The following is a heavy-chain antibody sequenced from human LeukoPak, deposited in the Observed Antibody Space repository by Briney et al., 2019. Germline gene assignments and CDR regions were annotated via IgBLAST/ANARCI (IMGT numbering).Heavy chain of an antibody. Sequence: GGSPRLSCEASGFTFSSYAMSWVRQAPGKGLEWVASIKQDGSEKYYVDSGKGRFTISRDNAKNSLYLQMNSLRAEDTAVYYCARGYGAGNYYWGQGTLVTVSS. V-gene: IGHV3-7*01. CDR2: IKQDGSEK. D-gene: IGHD6-13*01. CDR1: GFTFSSYA. J-gene: IGHJ4*02. CDR3: ARGYGAGNYY.